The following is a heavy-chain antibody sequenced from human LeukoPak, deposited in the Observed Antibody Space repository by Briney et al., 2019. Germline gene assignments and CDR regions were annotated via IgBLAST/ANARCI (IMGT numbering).Heavy chain of an antibody. Sequence: QTGGSLRLSCAASGFTFTNYWMHWVRQAPGMGLVWVSRLPPDELGIIYADSVKGRFTVSRDNAKNTVYLQMNNLRVDDTAMYYCVGTIASRGSEYWGQGALFTVSS. D-gene: IGHD6-6*01. CDR1: GFTFTNYW. V-gene: IGHV3-74*01. J-gene: IGHJ4*02. CDR2: LPPDELGI. CDR3: VGTIASRGSEY.